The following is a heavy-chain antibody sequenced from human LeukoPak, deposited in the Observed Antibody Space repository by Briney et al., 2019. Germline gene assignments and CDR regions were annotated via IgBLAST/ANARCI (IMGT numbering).Heavy chain of an antibody. V-gene: IGHV3-7*01. D-gene: IGHD1-26*01. Sequence: GGSLRLSCAASGFTFSSYWMSWVRQAPGKGLEWVANIKQDGSEKYYVDSVKGRFTISRDNAKNSLYLQMDSLRVEDTAVYCCARDPYSGSYGPYYYYYMDVWGEGTTVTISS. CDR2: IKQDGSEK. CDR1: GFTFSSYW. CDR3: ARDPYSGSYGPYYYYYMDV. J-gene: IGHJ6*03.